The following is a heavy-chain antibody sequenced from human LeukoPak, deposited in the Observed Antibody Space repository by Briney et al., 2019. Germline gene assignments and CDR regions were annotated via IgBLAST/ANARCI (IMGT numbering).Heavy chain of an antibody. CDR2: IYYSGST. Sequence: SETLSLTCTVSGYSISSGYYWGWIRQPPGKGLEWIGYIYYSGSTNYNPSLKSRVTISVDTSKNQFSLKLSSVTAADTAVYYCARERVTLRGYSYGTGAFDIWGQGTMVTVSS. D-gene: IGHD5-18*01. V-gene: IGHV4-38-2*02. CDR3: ARERVTLRGYSYGTGAFDI. CDR1: GYSISSGYY. J-gene: IGHJ3*02.